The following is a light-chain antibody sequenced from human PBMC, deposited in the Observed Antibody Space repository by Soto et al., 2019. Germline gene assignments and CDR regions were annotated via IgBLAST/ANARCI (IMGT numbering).Light chain of an antibody. J-gene: IGKJ4*01. CDR3: QQYGTSPLT. CDR1: QSLSSSY. V-gene: IGKV3-20*01. Sequence: EIVLTQSPGTLSLSPGERATLSCRASQSLSSSYLAWYQQKPGQAPRLLMYGASSRATGIPDRFSGSGSGTDFTLTISRLEPEDFAVYYFQQYGTSPLTFGGGTKVEIK. CDR2: GAS.